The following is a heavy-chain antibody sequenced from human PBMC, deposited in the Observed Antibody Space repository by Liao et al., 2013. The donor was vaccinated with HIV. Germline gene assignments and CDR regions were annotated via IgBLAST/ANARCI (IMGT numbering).Heavy chain of an antibody. CDR2: IYTSGST. D-gene: IGHD5-24*01. Sequence: QVQPQESGPGLVTPSETLSLTCSGYDGPITSYSWSWIRQPAGKGLEWIGHIYTSGSTNYNPSLKSRVTMSVDTSKNQFSLRLSSVTAADTAVYYCARDSVRWLPKGAFDIWGQGTMVTVSS. CDR3: ARDSVRWLPKGAFDI. V-gene: IGHV4-4*07. CDR1: DGPITSYS. J-gene: IGHJ3*02.